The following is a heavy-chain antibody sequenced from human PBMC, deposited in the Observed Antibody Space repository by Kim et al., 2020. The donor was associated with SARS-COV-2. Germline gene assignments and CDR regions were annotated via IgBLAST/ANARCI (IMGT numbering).Heavy chain of an antibody. CDR3: AIGWPLPY. V-gene: IGHV6-1*01. J-gene: IGHJ4*02. CDR2: EWHS. D-gene: IGHD6-19*01. Sequence: EWHSDYATSLRGRITINPDTSKNQFSLQLNSLTPEDTAVYYCAIGWPLPYWGQGTLVTVSS.